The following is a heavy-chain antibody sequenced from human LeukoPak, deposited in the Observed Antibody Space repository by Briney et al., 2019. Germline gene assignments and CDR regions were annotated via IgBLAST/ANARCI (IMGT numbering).Heavy chain of an antibody. Sequence: SETLSLTCTVSGGSISSYYWSWIRQPPGKGLEWIGNIYTSVSTNYTPSLKSRVTISVDASRNQFSLKLSSVTAADTAVYYCARTQYYYDSGGYSPHYYMDVWGKGTTVTVSS. D-gene: IGHD3-22*01. CDR2: IYTSVST. V-gene: IGHV4-4*09. CDR1: GGSISSYY. J-gene: IGHJ6*03. CDR3: ARTQYYYDSGGYSPHYYMDV.